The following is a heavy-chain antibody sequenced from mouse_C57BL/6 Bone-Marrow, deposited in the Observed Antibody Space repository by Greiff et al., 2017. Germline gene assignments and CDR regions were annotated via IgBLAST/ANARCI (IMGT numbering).Heavy chain of an antibody. D-gene: IGHD2-4*01. CDR1: GYTFTSYW. CDR2: IYPGSGST. V-gene: IGHV1-55*01. J-gene: IGHJ3*01. Sequence: QVQLQQSGAELVKPGASVKMSCKASGYTFTSYWITWVKQRPGQGLEWIGDIYPGSGSTNYNEKFKSKATLTVDTSSSTAYMQLSSLTSEDSAVYYCTRDGDYGAWFAYWGQGTLVTVSA. CDR3: TRDGDYGAWFAY.